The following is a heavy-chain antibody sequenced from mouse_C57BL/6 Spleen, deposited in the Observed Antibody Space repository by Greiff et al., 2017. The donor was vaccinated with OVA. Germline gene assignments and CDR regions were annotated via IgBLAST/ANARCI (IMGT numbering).Heavy chain of an antibody. CDR1: GYTFTEYT. V-gene: IGHV1-62-2*01. D-gene: IGHD2-1*01. CDR2: FYPGSGSI. J-gene: IGHJ4*01. CDR3: ARPLYYGKGDYAMDY. Sequence: VQLQQSGAELVKPGASVKLSCKASGYTFTEYTIHWVKQRSGQGLEWIGWFYPGSGSIKYNEKFKDKATLTADKSSSTGYMELSRLTSDDSAVYFCARPLYYGKGDYAMDYWGQGTSVTVSS.